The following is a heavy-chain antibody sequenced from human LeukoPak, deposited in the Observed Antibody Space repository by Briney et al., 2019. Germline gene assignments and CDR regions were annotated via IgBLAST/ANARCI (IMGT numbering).Heavy chain of an antibody. CDR2: IYYSGST. D-gene: IGHD6-13*01. Sequence: SETLSLTCTVSGGSISSYYWSWIRQPPGKGLEWIGYIYYSGSTNYNPSLKSRVTISVDTSKNQFSLKLSSVTAADTAVYYCARAGSSWYNGDYYYYMDVWGKGTTVTISS. V-gene: IGHV4-59*01. CDR1: GGSISSYY. CDR3: ARAGSSWYNGDYYYYMDV. J-gene: IGHJ6*03.